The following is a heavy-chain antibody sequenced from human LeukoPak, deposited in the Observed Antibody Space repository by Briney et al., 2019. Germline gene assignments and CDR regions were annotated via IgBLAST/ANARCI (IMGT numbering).Heavy chain of an antibody. CDR1: GYTFTGYY. V-gene: IGHV1-2*06. CDR3: ARVQGPYYYDSSGYYP. D-gene: IGHD3-22*01. CDR2: INPNSGGI. Sequence: ASVKVSCKASGYTFTGYYMHWVRQAPGQGLEWMGRINPNSGGINYAQKFQGRVTMTRDTSISTAYMELSRLRSDDTAVYYCARVQGPYYYDSSGYYPWGQGTLVTVSS. J-gene: IGHJ5*02.